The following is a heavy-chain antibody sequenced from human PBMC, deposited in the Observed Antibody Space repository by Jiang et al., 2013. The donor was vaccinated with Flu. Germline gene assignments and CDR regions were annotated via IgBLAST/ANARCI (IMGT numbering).Heavy chain of an antibody. Sequence: GPGLVKPSETLSLTCSVSGGSINNSSYYWGWIRQSPGKGLEWIGNIYYNGNTYYNPSLKSRVTISVDTSKNQFSLKLSSVTAADTALYSCAMGALRFGLGPGGFDHWGQGTLVTVSS. CDR2: IYYNGNT. V-gene: IGHV4-39*01. D-gene: IGHD3-10*01. J-gene: IGHJ4*02. CDR3: AMGALRFGLGPGGFDH. CDR1: GGSINNSSYY.